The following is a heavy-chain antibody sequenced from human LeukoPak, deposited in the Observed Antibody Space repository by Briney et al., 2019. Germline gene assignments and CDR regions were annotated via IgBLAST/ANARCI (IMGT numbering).Heavy chain of an antibody. CDR3: ASNDPEYCSSTSCYGGSADY. CDR1: GFTFSDYY. Sequence: GGSLRLSCAASGFTFSDYYMSWIRQAPGKGLEWVSYISSSGSTIYYADSVKGRFTISRDNAKNSLYLQMNSLRAEDTAVYYCASNDPEYCSSTSCYGGSADYWGQGTLVTVSS. CDR2: ISSSGSTI. V-gene: IGHV3-11*01. D-gene: IGHD2-2*01. J-gene: IGHJ4*02.